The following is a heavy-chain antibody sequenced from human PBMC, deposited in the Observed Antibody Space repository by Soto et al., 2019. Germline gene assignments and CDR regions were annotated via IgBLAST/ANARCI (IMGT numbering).Heavy chain of an antibody. CDR3: AKSSAFWSYNWFDP. D-gene: IGHD3-3*01. V-gene: IGHV3-23*01. J-gene: IGHJ5*02. CDR1: GFTFSSCA. Sequence: XESLRLSCTASGFTFSSCAMSWVRQAPGKGLEWVSAISGSGGSTYYADSVQGRFTISRDNSKNTLYLQMNSVRAEDTAVYYCAKSSAFWSYNWFDPWGQGTLVTVSS. CDR2: ISGSGGST.